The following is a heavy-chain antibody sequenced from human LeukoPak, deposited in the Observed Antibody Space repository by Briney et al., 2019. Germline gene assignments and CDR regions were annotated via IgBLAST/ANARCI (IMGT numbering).Heavy chain of an antibody. V-gene: IGHV1-2*02. CDR1: GYTFTGYY. J-gene: IGHJ4*02. D-gene: IGHD6-13*01. Sequence: GASVKVSCKASGYTFTGYYMHWVRQAPGQGHEWMGCINPNSGGTNYAQKFQGRATMTRDTSISTAYMGLSRLRSYDTAVYYCARVWLDSSSWSKGAFHYWGQGTLVTVSS. CDR2: INPNSGGT. CDR3: ARVWLDSSSWSKGAFHY.